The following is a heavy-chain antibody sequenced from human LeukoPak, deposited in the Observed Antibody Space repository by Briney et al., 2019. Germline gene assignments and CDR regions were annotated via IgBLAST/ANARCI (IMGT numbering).Heavy chain of an antibody. J-gene: IGHJ4*02. Sequence: SEALSLTCAVRGGSFSGYYWSWIRQPPGKGLELNGEINHSGSTNYNPSLKSRVTISVDTSKNQFSLKLSSVTAADTAVYYCARGLLWFGESPTDYWGQGTLVTVSS. D-gene: IGHD3-10*01. CDR2: INHSGST. V-gene: IGHV4-34*01. CDR3: ARGLLWFGESPTDY. CDR1: GGSFSGYY.